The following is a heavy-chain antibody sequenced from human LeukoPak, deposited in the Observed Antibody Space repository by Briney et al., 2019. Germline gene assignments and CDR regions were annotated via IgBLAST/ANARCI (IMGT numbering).Heavy chain of an antibody. Sequence: SVKVSCKASGGTFSSYAISWVRQAPGQGLEWMGGIIPIFGTANYAQKFQGRVTITADESTSTAYMELSSLRSEDTAVYYCARDTDDILTGTGDYWGQGTLVTVSS. V-gene: IGHV1-69*13. D-gene: IGHD3-9*01. CDR1: GGTFSSYA. CDR2: IIPIFGTA. CDR3: ARDTDDILTGTGDY. J-gene: IGHJ4*02.